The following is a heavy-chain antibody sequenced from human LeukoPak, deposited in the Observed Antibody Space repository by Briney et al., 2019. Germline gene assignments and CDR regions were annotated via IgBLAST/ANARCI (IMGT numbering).Heavy chain of an antibody. J-gene: IGHJ6*03. D-gene: IGHD3-10*01. CDR1: GASINTANYY. Sequence: SETLFLTCTVSGASINTANYYWGWFRLSPGKGLEWIGNIFYRGSTFYSPSFSSRITISLDTSRNEFSLKLISMTAADTAVYYCARGGNRLLWFQNVPYYYYMDVWGKGTTVTVSS. CDR2: IFYRGST. CDR3: ARGGNRLLWFQNVPYYYYMDV. V-gene: IGHV4-39*07.